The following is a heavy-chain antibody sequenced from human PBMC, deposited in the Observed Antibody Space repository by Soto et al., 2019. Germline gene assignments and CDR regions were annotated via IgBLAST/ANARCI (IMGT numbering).Heavy chain of an antibody. CDR1: GYTFTSYG. J-gene: IGHJ4*02. CDR3: ARGYSSSSRGDS. Sequence: ASVKVSCRASGYTFTSYGITWVRQAPGQGLEWMGWINTYTGDTNYAQKFQGRVTMTTDTSTSTVYMELRNLRSDETAVYYCARGYSSSSRGDSWGQGTLVTVSS. V-gene: IGHV1-18*01. CDR2: INTYTGDT. D-gene: IGHD6-6*01.